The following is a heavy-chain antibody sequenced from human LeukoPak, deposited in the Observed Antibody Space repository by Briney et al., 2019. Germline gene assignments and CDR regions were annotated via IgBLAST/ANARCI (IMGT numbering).Heavy chain of an antibody. Sequence: GGSLRLSCAASGFTFSSYSMNWVRQAPGKGLEWVSSISSSSSYICYADSVRGRFTISRDNAKNTLYLQMNSLRAEDTAVYYCAREGSALAVAGLFDYWGQGTLVTVSS. CDR1: GFTFSSYS. CDR2: ISSSSSYI. J-gene: IGHJ4*02. V-gene: IGHV3-21*01. CDR3: AREGSALAVAGLFDY. D-gene: IGHD6-19*01.